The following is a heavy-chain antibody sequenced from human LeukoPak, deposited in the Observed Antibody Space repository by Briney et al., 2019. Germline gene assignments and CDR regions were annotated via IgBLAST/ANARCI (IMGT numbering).Heavy chain of an antibody. V-gene: IGHV4-39*01. D-gene: IGHD2-2*01. CDR2: IYYSGST. Sequence: SETLSLTCTVSGGSISSSSYYWGWIRRPPGKGLEWIGSIYYSGSTYYNPSLKSRVTISVDTSMNQFSLKLSSVTAADTAVYYCARHPCSSTSCYWRGDSWFDPWGQGTLVTVSS. J-gene: IGHJ5*02. CDR3: ARHPCSSTSCYWRGDSWFDP. CDR1: GGSISSSSYY.